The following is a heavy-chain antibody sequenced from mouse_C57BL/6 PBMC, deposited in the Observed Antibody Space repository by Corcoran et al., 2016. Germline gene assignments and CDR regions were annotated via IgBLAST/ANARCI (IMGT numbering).Heavy chain of an antibody. V-gene: IGHV14-1*01. D-gene: IGHD1-1*01. CDR2: IDPEDGDT. J-gene: IGHJ1*03. Sequence: EVQLQQSGAEFVRPGASVKLSCTASGFNIKDYYMHWVKQRPEQGLEWIGRIDPEDGDTEYAPKFQGKATMTADTSSNTAYLQLSSLTSEDTAVYYCTYYGSTHWYFDVWGTGTTVTVSS. CDR1: GFNIKDYY. CDR3: TYYGSTHWYFDV.